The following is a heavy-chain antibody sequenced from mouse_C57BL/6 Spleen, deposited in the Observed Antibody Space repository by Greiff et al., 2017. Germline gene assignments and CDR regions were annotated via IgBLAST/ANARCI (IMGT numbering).Heavy chain of an antibody. D-gene: IGHD2-3*01. V-gene: IGHV1-55*01. CDR2: IYPGSGST. J-gene: IGHJ2*01. Sequence: VQLQQPGAELVKPGASVKMSCKASGYTFTSYWITWVKQRPGQGLEWIGDIYPGSGSTNYNEKFKSKATLTVDTSSSTAYMQLSSLTSEDSAVYYCARRGGCLLDFDYWGQGTTLTVSS. CDR3: ARRGGCLLDFDY. CDR1: GYTFTSYW.